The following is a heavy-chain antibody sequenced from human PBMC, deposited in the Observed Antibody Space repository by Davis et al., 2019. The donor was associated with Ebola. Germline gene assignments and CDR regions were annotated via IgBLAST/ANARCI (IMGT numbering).Heavy chain of an antibody. J-gene: IGHJ4*02. V-gene: IGHV3-73*01. CDR3: TRSPGYSSSHVPGDYFDY. Sequence: GESLKISCAASGFTFNGSAMHWVRQASGKGLDWVGRIRSKAHNYATAYAASVKGRFTISRDESKNTAYLQMNSLTSEDTAVYYCTRSPGYSSSHVPGDYFDYWGQGTLVTVSS. CDR1: GFTFNGSA. D-gene: IGHD6-13*01. CDR2: IRSKAHNYAT.